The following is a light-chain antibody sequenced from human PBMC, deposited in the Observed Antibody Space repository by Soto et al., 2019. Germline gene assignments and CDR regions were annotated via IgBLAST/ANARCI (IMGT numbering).Light chain of an antibody. V-gene: IGLV2-14*03. J-gene: IGLJ2*01. CDR3: SSHSSSGTLEV. CDR1: SSDVGGSNY. CDR2: DVY. Sequence: QSALTQPASVPGSPGQSITISCAGTSSDVGGSNYVSWYQQHPGKAPKLMIYDVYNRPSGISNRFSGSKSGNTASLTISGLQAEDEADYYCSSHSSSGTLEVFGAGTKLTVL.